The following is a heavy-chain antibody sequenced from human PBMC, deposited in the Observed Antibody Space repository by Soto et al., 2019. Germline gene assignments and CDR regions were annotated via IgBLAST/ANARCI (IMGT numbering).Heavy chain of an antibody. Sequence: PGGSLRLSCAASGFTFTRYSMNWVRQAPGKGLEWVSSISSTTNYIYYGDSMKSRFTISRDNAKNSLCLEMNSLRAEDTAVYYCARESEDLTSNFDYWGQGTLVTVSS. CDR3: ARESEDLTSNFDY. CDR2: ISSTTNYI. V-gene: IGHV3-21*06. J-gene: IGHJ4*02. CDR1: GFTFTRYS.